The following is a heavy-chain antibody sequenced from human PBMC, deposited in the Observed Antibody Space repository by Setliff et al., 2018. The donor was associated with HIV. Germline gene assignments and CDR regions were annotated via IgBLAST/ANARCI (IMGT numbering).Heavy chain of an antibody. V-gene: IGHV1-46*01. CDR2: INPSGGSA. Sequence: ASVKVSCKASGYTFTSYYLHWVRQAPGQGLEWMGMINPSGGSASYAQKFQGRVTMSRDTSTSTVYMELSSLRSEDTAVYYCARDYFDSSGPTDAFDIWGQGTVVTVSS. D-gene: IGHD3-22*01. J-gene: IGHJ3*02. CDR1: GYTFTSYY. CDR3: ARDYFDSSGPTDAFDI.